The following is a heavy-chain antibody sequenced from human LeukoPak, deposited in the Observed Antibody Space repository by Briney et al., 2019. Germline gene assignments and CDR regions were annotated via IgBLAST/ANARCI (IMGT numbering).Heavy chain of an antibody. D-gene: IGHD4-23*01. J-gene: IGHJ4*02. Sequence: GSLRLSCAASGFTVSSNYMSWVRQAPGKGLEWVSVIYSGGSTYYADSVKGRFTISRDNSKNTLYLQMNSLRAEDTAVYYCATVVTPSGNHYWGQGTLVTVSS. CDR2: IYSGGST. CDR3: ATVVTPSGNHY. V-gene: IGHV3-66*01. CDR1: GFTVSSNY.